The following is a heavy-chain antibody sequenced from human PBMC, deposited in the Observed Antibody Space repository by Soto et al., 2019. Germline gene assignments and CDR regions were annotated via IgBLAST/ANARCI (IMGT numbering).Heavy chain of an antibody. Sequence: QVQLVESGGGVVQPGRSLRLSCAASGFTFSSYGMHWVRQAPGKGLEWVAVIWYDGSNKYYADSVKGRFTISRDNSKNTLYLQMNSLRAEDTDVYYCARDSGYYSYYFDYWGQGTLVTVSS. V-gene: IGHV3-33*01. J-gene: IGHJ4*02. CDR1: GFTFSSYG. CDR3: ARDSGYYSYYFDY. D-gene: IGHD3-22*01. CDR2: IWYDGSNK.